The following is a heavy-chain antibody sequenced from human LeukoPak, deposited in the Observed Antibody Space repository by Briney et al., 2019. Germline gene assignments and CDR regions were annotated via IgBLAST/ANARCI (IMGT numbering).Heavy chain of an antibody. D-gene: IGHD2-2*01. Sequence: GGSLRLSCAASGFTISGYWTSWVRQAPGKGLEWVANIKQEQYGSEEYYVESLKGRFSIFRDNAKNSLHLEMNSLRPEDTAFYYCAKEHGVVGHFDSWGRGTLVTVSS. CDR1: GFTISGYW. V-gene: IGHV3-7*03. J-gene: IGHJ4*02. CDR2: IKQEQYGSEE. CDR3: AKEHGVVGHFDS.